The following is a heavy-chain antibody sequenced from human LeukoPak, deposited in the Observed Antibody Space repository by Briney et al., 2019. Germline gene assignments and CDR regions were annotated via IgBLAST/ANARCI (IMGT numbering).Heavy chain of an antibody. Sequence: AASVKVSCKASGYTFTGYYMHWVRQAPGQGLEWMGWINPNSGGTNYAQKFQGRVTMTRDTSISTAYMELSRLRSDDTAVYYCARSTGVAARLGPLVYWGQGTLVTVSS. D-gene: IGHD6-6*01. CDR2: INPNSGGT. V-gene: IGHV1-2*02. CDR1: GYTFTGYY. J-gene: IGHJ4*02. CDR3: ARSTGVAARLGPLVY.